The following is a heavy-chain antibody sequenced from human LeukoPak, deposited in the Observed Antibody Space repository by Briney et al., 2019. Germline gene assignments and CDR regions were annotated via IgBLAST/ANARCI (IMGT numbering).Heavy chain of an antibody. CDR2: ISYDGNNK. D-gene: IGHD3-22*01. CDR3: ATEGSVNYYYDISGYYNH. J-gene: IGHJ4*02. CDR1: GFTFSSYA. V-gene: IGHV3-30-3*01. Sequence: GRSLRLSCAASAASGFTFSSYAFHWVRQAPGKGLERVAVISYDGNNKYYADSVRGRFTISRDNSKSTLFLQMNSLRVEDTAVYYCATEGSVNYYYDISGYYNHWGQGTLVTVSS.